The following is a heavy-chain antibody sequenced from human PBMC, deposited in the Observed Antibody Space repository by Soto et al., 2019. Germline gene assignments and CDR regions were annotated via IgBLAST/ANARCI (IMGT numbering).Heavy chain of an antibody. J-gene: IGHJ4*02. CDR1: GGTFSTST. Sequence: QVQLVQSGAEVKKPGSSVKVSCKASGGTFSTSTFTWVRQAPGQGLEWMGRTIPILDVADYAQDFQGRVTITADKSTSTAYMELTSLTSKDTGVYYCARDSPIGSTYSGYDAIDSWGQGTLVTVSS. D-gene: IGHD5-12*01. V-gene: IGHV1-69*08. CDR3: ARDSPIGSTYSGYDAIDS. CDR2: TIPILDVA.